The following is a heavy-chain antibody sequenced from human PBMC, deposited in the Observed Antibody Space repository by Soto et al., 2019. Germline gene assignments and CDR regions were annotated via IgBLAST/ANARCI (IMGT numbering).Heavy chain of an antibody. CDR2: ISAYNGNT. J-gene: IGHJ6*02. D-gene: IGHD6-13*01. Sequence: QVQLVQSGAEVKKPGASVKVSCKASGYTFTSYGISWVRQAPGQGLEWMGWISAYNGNTNYAQKLQGRVTMTTDTATSTAYMELRSLRSDDTAVYYCAREFTEQQLDYYYYGMDVWGQGTTVTVSS. V-gene: IGHV1-18*01. CDR1: GYTFTSYG. CDR3: AREFTEQQLDYYYYGMDV.